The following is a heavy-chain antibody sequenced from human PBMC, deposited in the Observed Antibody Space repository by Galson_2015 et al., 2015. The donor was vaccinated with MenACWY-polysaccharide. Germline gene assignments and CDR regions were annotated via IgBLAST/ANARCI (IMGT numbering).Heavy chain of an antibody. J-gene: IGHJ6*02. CDR3: ARDGRDLTVTKGGYYYYGMDV. D-gene: IGHD4-17*01. CDR1: GGSISIGGYY. CDR2: MYYSGST. Sequence: TLSLTCTVSGGSISIGGYYWSWIRQHPGKGLEWIGYMYYSGSTYYNPSLKSRVTISVDTSKNQFSLKLSSVTAADTAVYYCARDGRDLTVTKGGYYYYGMDVWGQGTTVTVSS. V-gene: IGHV4-31*03.